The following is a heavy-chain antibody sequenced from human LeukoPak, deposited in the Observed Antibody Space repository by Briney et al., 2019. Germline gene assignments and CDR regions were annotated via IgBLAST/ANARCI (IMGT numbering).Heavy chain of an antibody. J-gene: IGHJ4*02. CDR2: IYHSGST. Sequence: SETLSLTYTVSGYSISSGYYWGWIRQPPGKGLEWIGSIYHSGSTYYNPSLKSRVTISVDTSKNQFSLKLSSVTAADTAVYYCAKRSGYYWYYFDYWGQGTLVTVSS. CDR1: GYSISSGYY. D-gene: IGHD3-22*01. V-gene: IGHV4-38-2*02. CDR3: AKRSGYYWYYFDY.